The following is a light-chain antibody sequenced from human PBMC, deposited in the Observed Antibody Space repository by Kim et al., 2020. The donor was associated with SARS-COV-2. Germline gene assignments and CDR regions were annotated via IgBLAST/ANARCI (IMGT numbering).Light chain of an antibody. V-gene: IGKV3-20*01. CDR1: QSVSSSY. CDR3: QQYGSSPFT. CDR2: GAS. Sequence: EIVLTQSPGTLSLSPGERATLSCRASQSVSSSYLAWYQQKPGQAPRLLIYGASSRATGIPDRFSGSGSGTDFTLTISRLEPEDFAVYYCQQYGSSPFTFGPVTKVDIK. J-gene: IGKJ3*01.